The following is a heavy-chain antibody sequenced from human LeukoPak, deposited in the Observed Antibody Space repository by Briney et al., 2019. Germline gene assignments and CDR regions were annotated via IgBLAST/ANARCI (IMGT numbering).Heavy chain of an antibody. D-gene: IGHD3-16*01. CDR3: AKLYSYASS. CDR2: IHNSGNT. V-gene: IGHV4-59*01. CDR1: GDSISNYY. J-gene: IGHJ5*02. Sequence: LETLSLTCTVSGDSISNYYWSWIRQPPGKGLEWIGYIHNSGNTNYNPSLKSRVTISVDTSKNQFSLKLTSVTAADTAMYYCAKLYSYASSWGQGTLVTVSS.